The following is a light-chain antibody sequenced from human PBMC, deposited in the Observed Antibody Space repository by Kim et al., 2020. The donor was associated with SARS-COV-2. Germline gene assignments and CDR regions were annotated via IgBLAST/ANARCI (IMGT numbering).Light chain of an antibody. CDR2: KDS. CDR1: VLAKKY. CDR3: YSAADNNSWV. V-gene: IGLV3-27*01. Sequence: SYELTQPSSVSVSPRQTARITCSGDVLAKKYARWFQQKPGQAPVLVIYKDSERPSGIPERFSGSNSGTTVTLTISGAQVEDEADYYCYSAADNNSWVFGGGTQLTVL. J-gene: IGLJ3*02.